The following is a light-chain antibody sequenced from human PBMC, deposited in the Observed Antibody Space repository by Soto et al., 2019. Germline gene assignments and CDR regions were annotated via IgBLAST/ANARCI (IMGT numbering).Light chain of an antibody. CDR1: SSNIGAGYD. CDR2: GNS. CDR3: QSYDSSLSCL. Sequence: QSVLTRPPSVSGAPGQRVTIACTGSSSNIGAGYDVHWYQQLPGTAPKLLIYGNSNRPSGVPDRFSGSKSGTSASLAITGLQVEDEADYYCQSYDSSLSCLFGGGTKLTVL. J-gene: IGLJ2*01. V-gene: IGLV1-40*01.